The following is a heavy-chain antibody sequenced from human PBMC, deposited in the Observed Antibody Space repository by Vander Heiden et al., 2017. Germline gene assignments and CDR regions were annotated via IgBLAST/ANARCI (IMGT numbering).Heavy chain of an antibody. V-gene: IGHV3-13*01. CDR3: ARGDSYDFWSGHQGMDV. Sequence: EVQLVESGGGLVQPGGSLRLSCAASRFPFSSNDMHWVRQATGKGLEWVSAIGTAGDTYYPGSVKGRFTISRENAKNSLYLQMNSLRAGDTAVYYCARGDSYDFWSGHQGMDVWGQGTTVTVSS. CDR1: RFPFSSND. J-gene: IGHJ6*02. D-gene: IGHD3-3*01. CDR2: IGTAGDT.